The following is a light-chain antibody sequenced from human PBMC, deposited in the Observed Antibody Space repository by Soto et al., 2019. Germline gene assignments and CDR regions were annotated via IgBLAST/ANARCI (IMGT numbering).Light chain of an antibody. CDR1: QHVTTTY. CDR2: GAS. Sequence: IVLTQSPATLPLSPGERATLSCTASQHVTTTYIAWYQKKFGQAPRLLIYGASTRATGTPDRFTGGGFGTDFTLTISRVEPEDFAVYYCQQYDSSFTFGGGTKVEMK. J-gene: IGKJ4*01. CDR3: QQYDSSFT. V-gene: IGKV3-20*01.